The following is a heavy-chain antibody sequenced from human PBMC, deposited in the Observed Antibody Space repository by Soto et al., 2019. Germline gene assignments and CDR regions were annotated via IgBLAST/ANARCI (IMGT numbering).Heavy chain of an antibody. CDR1: GDTFTSYG. Sequence: GAPLKVCCKASGDTFTSYGISWVRQAPGQGLEWMGWISAYSGNTNYAQKLQGRVTMTTDTSTSTAYMELRSLRSDDTAVYYCARDLKASSDPWGQGTLVTVSS. J-gene: IGHJ5*02. V-gene: IGHV1-18*01. CDR2: ISAYSGNT. CDR3: ARDLKASSDP.